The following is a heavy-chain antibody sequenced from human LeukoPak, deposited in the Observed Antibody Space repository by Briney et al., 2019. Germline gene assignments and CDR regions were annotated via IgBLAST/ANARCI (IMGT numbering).Heavy chain of an antibody. D-gene: IGHD3-10*01. V-gene: IGHV3-23*01. J-gene: IGHJ4*02. CDR2: FSGSGGST. CDR1: GFTFSGYA. CDR3: AKSSSGSSYNGLDY. Sequence: GGSLRLSCAVSGFTFSGYAMSWVRRAPGKGWGGVCAFSGSGGSTYYADSVKGRFTISRDDSKNTLYLQMNSLRAEDTAVYYCAKSSSGSSYNGLDYWGQGTLVTVSS.